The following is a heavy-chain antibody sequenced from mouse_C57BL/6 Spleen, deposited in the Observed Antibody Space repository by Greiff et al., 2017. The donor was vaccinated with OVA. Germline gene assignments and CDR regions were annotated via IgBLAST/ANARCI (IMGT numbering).Heavy chain of an antibody. CDR3: ARRDSFGLFAY. J-gene: IGHJ3*01. V-gene: IGHV1-81*01. CDR2: IYPRSGNT. D-gene: IGHD2-12*01. Sequence: VQLQQSGAELARPGASVKLSCKASGYTFTSYGISWVKQRTGQGLEWIGEIYPRSGNTYYNEKFKGKATLTADKSSSTAYMELRSLTSEDSAVYFCARRDSFGLFAYWGQGTLVTVSA. CDR1: GYTFTSYG.